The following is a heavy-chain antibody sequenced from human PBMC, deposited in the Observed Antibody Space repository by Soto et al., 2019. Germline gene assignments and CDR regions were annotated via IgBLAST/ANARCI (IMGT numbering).Heavy chain of an antibody. D-gene: IGHD2-21*01. CDR2: ISYDGSNK. V-gene: IGHV3-30-3*01. Sequence: QVQVVESGGGVVQPGRSLRLSCAASGFTSSSYAMHWVRQAPGKGLEWVAIISYDGSNKYYTDSVKGRFTISRDNSKNTLYLQMNSLRAEDTAVYYCAREGEGLDYWGQGTLVTVSS. CDR1: GFTSSSYA. J-gene: IGHJ4*02. CDR3: AREGEGLDY.